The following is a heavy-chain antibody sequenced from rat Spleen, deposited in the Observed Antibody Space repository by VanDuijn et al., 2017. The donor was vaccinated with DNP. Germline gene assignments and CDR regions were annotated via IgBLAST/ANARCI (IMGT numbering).Heavy chain of an antibody. CDR3: ARHRTIMPYYYVMDA. Sequence: EVQLVESGGGLVQPGRSLKLSCAASGFTFSDYYMAWVRQAPKKGLEWVASISYEGSSTYYGDSVKGRFTISRDKAKSTLYLQMNSLRSEDTATYYCARHRTIMPYYYVMDAWGQGASVTVSS. CDR1: GFTFSDYY. D-gene: IGHD1-12*01. J-gene: IGHJ4*01. V-gene: IGHV5-22*01. CDR2: ISYEGSST.